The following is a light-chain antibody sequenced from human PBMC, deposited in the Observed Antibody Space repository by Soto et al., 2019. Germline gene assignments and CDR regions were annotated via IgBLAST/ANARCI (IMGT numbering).Light chain of an antibody. CDR1: ENINQN. CDR3: QQYNTWPLT. V-gene: IGKV3-15*01. CDR2: GAS. Sequence: ETVMTQSPATLSVSPGEGATLSCRATENINQNLAWYQQKPGQAPRLLFHGASNRATGIPDRFSGSGSRTDFTLAISSLQSEDFAVCYCQQYNTWPLTFGGGTKVEIK. J-gene: IGKJ4*01.